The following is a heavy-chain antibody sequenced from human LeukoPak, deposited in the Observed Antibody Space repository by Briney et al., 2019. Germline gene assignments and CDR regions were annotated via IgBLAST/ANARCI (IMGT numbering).Heavy chain of an antibody. CDR1: GYTFTGYY. D-gene: IGHD3-10*01. J-gene: IGHJ4*02. CDR3: AREKFGELPTTDY. V-gene: IGHV1-2*06. Sequence: ASVKVSCKASGYTFTGYYMHWVRQAPGQALEWMGRINPNSGGTNYAQKFQGRVTMTRDTYISTAYMELSRLRSDDTAVYYCAREKFGELPTTDYWGQGTLVTVSS. CDR2: INPNSGGT.